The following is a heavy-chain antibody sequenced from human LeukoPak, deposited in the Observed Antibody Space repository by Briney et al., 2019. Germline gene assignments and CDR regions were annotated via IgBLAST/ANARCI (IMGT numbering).Heavy chain of an antibody. CDR2: IYHSGST. Sequence: SETLSLTCTVSGGSISSYYWSWIRQPPGKGLEWIGYIYHSGSTNYNPSLKSRVTISVDTSKNQFSLKLSSVTAADTAVYYCARALMVRGVIITFKQYYFDYWGQGTLVTVSS. V-gene: IGHV4-59*01. CDR3: ARALMVRGVIITFKQYYFDY. CDR1: GGSISSYY. D-gene: IGHD3-10*01. J-gene: IGHJ4*02.